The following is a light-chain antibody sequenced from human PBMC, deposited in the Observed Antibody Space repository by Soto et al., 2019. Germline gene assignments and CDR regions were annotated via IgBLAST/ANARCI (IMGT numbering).Light chain of an antibody. J-gene: IGKJ5*01. CDR3: QQYGRSPIT. V-gene: IGKV3-20*01. Sequence: EIVLTQSPGTLSLSPGERATLSCRASQSVTSSFLAWLQQKPGQAPRLLIYDTSKGATGIPDRLSGSGSGTVFTLTISRLEPEYFAVYYCQQYGRSPITFGQGTRLEIK. CDR2: DTS. CDR1: QSVTSSF.